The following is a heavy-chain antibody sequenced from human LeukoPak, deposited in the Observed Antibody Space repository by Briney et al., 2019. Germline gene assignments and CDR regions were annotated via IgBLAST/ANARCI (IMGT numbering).Heavy chain of an antibody. CDR2: IKQDGSEK. Sequence: GGSLRLSCAASGFTFSSYWMSWVRQAPGKGLEWVANIKQDGSEKYYVDSVKGRFTISRDKAKNSLYLQMNSLRAEDTAVYYCARGTIAAAGYYYFDYWGQGTQVTVSS. J-gene: IGHJ4*02. D-gene: IGHD6-13*01. CDR3: ARGTIAAAGYYYFDY. CDR1: GFTFSSYW. V-gene: IGHV3-7*04.